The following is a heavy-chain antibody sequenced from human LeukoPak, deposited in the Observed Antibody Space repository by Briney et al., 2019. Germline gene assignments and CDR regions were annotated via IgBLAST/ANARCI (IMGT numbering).Heavy chain of an antibody. J-gene: IGHJ4*02. CDR1: GFTSSSYA. D-gene: IGHD6-13*01. Sequence: GGSLRLSCAASGFTSSSYALNWVRQAPGKGLEWVATVSGSGDRMYHADSVKGRFTISRDNSKNTIYLQMNGLRAEDTALYYCAKAAAAPGFDFWGQGTLVTVSS. CDR3: AKAAAAPGFDF. CDR2: VSGSGDRM. V-gene: IGHV3-23*01.